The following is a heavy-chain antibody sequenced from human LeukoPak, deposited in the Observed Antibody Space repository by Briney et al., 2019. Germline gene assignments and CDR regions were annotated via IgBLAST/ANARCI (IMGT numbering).Heavy chain of an antibody. V-gene: IGHV3-74*01. CDR3: ARVGYSSGWYPEYFQH. CDR2: INSDGSST. Sequence: GGSLRLSCAASGFTFSSYWIHWVRQAPGKGLVWVSRINSDGSSTSYADSVKGRFTISRDNAKNTLYLQMNSLRAEDAAVYYCARVGYSSGWYPEYFQHWGQGTLVTVSS. D-gene: IGHD6-19*01. J-gene: IGHJ1*01. CDR1: GFTFSSYW.